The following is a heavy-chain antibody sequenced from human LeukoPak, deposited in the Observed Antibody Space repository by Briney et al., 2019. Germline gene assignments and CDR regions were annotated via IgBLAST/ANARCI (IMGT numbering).Heavy chain of an antibody. J-gene: IGHJ3*02. V-gene: IGHV3-21*01. Sequence: KAGGSLRLSCAASGFTLRSYSMNWVRQAPGKGLEWVSSISTSSIYIYFADSLKGRFTISRDNARNSLYLQMNNLRAEDTAVYYCARVPAGVIGMKDAFDIWGQGTMVTVSS. CDR2: ISTSSIYI. D-gene: IGHD3-16*02. CDR1: GFTLRSYS. CDR3: ARVPAGVIGMKDAFDI.